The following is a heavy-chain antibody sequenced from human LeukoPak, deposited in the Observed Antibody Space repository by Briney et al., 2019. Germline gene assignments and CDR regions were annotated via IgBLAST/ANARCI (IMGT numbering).Heavy chain of an antibody. CDR3: ARVQGGRVSPFDY. CDR1: GFTFSTYA. V-gene: IGHV3-23*01. Sequence: GGSLRLSCAATGFTFSTYAMTWVRQAPGKGLEWVSLISGTGGSTYYADSVKGRFTISRGNSKNTLYLQMNSLRAEDTAVYYCARVQGGRVSPFDYWGQGTLVTVSS. J-gene: IGHJ4*02. D-gene: IGHD3-10*01. CDR2: ISGTGGST.